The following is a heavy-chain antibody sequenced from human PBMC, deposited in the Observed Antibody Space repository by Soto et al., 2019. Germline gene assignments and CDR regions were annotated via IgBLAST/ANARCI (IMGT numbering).Heavy chain of an antibody. V-gene: IGHV4-30-2*01. D-gene: IGHD3-10*01. CDR1: GGSISSGGYS. CDR2: IYHGGST. Sequence: PSETLSLTCAVSGGSISSGGYSWSWIRQPPGKGLEWIGYIYHGGSTYYNPSLKSRVTISEDRSKNQFSLKLSSVTAADTAVYYCTRLTGRDYHFDQWGQGTLVTVSS. J-gene: IGHJ4*02. CDR3: TRLTGRDYHFDQ.